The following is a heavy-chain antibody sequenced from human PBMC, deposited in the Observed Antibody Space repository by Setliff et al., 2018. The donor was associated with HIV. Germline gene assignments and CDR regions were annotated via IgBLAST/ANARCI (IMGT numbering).Heavy chain of an antibody. D-gene: IGHD3-9*01. CDR3: ARLRIWTGSSHFDY. CDR2: IYPGDSDT. Sequence: GESLKISCTGSGYSFTSYWIGWVRQMPGKGLEWMGIIYPGDSDTRYSPSSQAQVTISADKSISTAYLQWSSLTASDTAMYYCARLRIWTGSSHFDYWGQGTLVTVSS. V-gene: IGHV5-51*01. J-gene: IGHJ4*02. CDR1: GYSFTSYW.